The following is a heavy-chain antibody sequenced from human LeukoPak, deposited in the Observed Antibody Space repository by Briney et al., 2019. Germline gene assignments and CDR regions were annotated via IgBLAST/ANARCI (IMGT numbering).Heavy chain of an antibody. CDR3: ARDVAWSGLYNWGQYYYYYMDV. D-gene: IGHD7-27*01. V-gene: IGHV3-33*01. CDR2: IWYDGGSI. CDR1: GFSFKNYG. J-gene: IGHJ6*03. Sequence: QPGRSLRLSCEASGFSFKNYGMHWVRQAPGKGLEWVAVIWYDGGSIHYAESVKGRFTISRDNSKNTLYLQMSSLRVEDTAVYHCARDVAWSGLYNWGQYYYYYMDVWGIGTTVIVSS.